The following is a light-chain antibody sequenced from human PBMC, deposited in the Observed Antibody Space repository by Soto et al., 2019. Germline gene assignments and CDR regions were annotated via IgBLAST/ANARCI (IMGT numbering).Light chain of an antibody. CDR3: ISYTSGTSPYV. CDR1: SSDVGGYNY. V-gene: IGLV2-8*01. Sequence: QCVLTQPPSASGSPGQSVTISCTGTSSDVGGYNYVSWYQQHPGKAPKLMIYEVSKRPSGVPDRFSGSKSGNTASLTISGIHAEDDADYSAISYTSGTSPYVFGPVTKVT. CDR2: EVS. J-gene: IGLJ1*01.